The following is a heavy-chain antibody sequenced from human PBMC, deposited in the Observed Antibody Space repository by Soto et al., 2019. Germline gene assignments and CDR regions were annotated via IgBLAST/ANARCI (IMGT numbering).Heavy chain of an antibody. D-gene: IGHD3-22*01. V-gene: IGHV4-59*01. CDR1: GGSISSYY. CDR3: ARDYYDSSPYGMDV. J-gene: IGHJ6*02. CDR2: IYYSGST. Sequence: SETLSLTCTVSGGSISSYYWSWIRQPPGKGLEWIGYIYYSGSTNYNPSLKSRVTISVDTSKNQFSLKLSSVTAADTAVYYCARDYYDSSPYGMDVWGQGTAVTVSS.